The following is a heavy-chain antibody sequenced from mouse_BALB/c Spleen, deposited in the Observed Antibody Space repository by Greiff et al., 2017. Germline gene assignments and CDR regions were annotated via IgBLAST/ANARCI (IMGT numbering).Heavy chain of an antibody. Sequence: VQLQQSGAELVKPGASVKLSCTASGFNIKDTYMHWVKQRPEQGLEWIGRIDPANGNTKYDPKFQGKATITADTSSNTAYLQLSSLTSEDTAVYYCARWIYYGYDEGFDYWGQGTTLTVSS. D-gene: IGHD2-2*01. CDR3: ARWIYYGYDEGFDY. CDR2: IDPANGNT. CDR1: GFNIKDTY. J-gene: IGHJ2*01. V-gene: IGHV14-3*02.